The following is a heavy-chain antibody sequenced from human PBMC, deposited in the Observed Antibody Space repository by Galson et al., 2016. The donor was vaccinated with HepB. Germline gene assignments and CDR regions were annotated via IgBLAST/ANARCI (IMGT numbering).Heavy chain of an antibody. D-gene: IGHD6-19*01. Sequence: SLRLSCATSGFTFSSHNMNWVRQAPGKGLEWVSSIGVTGSDRYYADSVKGRFTISRDNAENSVFLQMNSLRAEDTALSYCARESSGALFDSWGQGALVTVSS. J-gene: IGHJ4*02. V-gene: IGHV3-21*01. CDR2: IGVTGSDR. CDR1: GFTFSSHN. CDR3: ARESSGALFDS.